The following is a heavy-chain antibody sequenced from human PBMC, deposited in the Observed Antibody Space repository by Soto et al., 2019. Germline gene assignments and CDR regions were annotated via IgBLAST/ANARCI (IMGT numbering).Heavy chain of an antibody. D-gene: IGHD3-10*01. CDR1: GGTFSSYT. V-gene: IGHV1-69*08. J-gene: IGHJ4*02. CDR2: IIPILGIA. Sequence: QVQLVRSGAEVKKPGSSVKVSCKASGGTFSSYTISWVRQAPGQGLELMGRIIPILGIANYAQKFQGRVTITADKSTSTAYMELSSLRSEDTAVYYCARDYTGRFGEFPNDYWGQGTLVTVSS. CDR3: ARDYTGRFGEFPNDY.